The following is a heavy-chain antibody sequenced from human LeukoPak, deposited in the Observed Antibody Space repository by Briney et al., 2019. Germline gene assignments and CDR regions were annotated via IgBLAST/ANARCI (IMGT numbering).Heavy chain of an antibody. CDR1: GGSISRGDYY. D-gene: IGHD4-17*01. V-gene: IGHV4-30-4*08. CDR3: AREPTVTTPGYFDL. CDR2: IYYSGST. Sequence: SETLSLTCTVSGGSISRGDYYWSWIRQPPGKGLEWIGYIYYSGSTYYNPSLKSRVTISVDTSKNQFSLKLSSVTAADTAVYYCAREPTVTTPGYFDLWGRGTLVTVSS. J-gene: IGHJ2*01.